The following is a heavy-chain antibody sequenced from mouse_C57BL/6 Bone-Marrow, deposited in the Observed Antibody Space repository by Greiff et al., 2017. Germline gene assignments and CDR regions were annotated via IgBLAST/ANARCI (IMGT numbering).Heavy chain of an antibody. Sequence: QVQLQQSGPELVKPGASVKISCKASGYTFTDYYINWVKQRPGQGLEWIGWIFPGSGSTYYNEKFKGKATLTVDKSSSTAYMLLSSLTSEDSAVYFWARWRWLLPHYYAMDYWGQGTSVTVSS. CDR1: GYTFTDYY. D-gene: IGHD2-3*01. V-gene: IGHV1-75*01. J-gene: IGHJ4*01. CDR3: ARWRWLLPHYYAMDY. CDR2: IFPGSGST.